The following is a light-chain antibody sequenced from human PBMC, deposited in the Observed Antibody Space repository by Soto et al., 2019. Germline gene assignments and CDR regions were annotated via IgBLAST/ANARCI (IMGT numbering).Light chain of an antibody. Sequence: EIVLTQSPATLSLSPGERATLTCRASQSVSSYLAWSQQKPGQAPRLLIYDASTRATGVPARFSGSGSGTDFTLTISSLEPEDFAVYYCHQRINWHFTFGPGTKVDVK. V-gene: IGKV3D-11*02. CDR3: HQRINWHFT. CDR1: QSVSSY. CDR2: DAS. J-gene: IGKJ3*01.